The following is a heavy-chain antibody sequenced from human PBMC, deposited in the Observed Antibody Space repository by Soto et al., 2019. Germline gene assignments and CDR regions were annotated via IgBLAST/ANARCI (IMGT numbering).Heavy chain of an antibody. D-gene: IGHD3-3*01. Sequence: QVQLQESGPGLVKPSGTLSLTCAVSGGAISSSNWWSWVRQPPGKGLEWIGEIYHSGSTNYHPSLTSRVTISLAKSKNQFSLSLSSGTAADTAVYYFAAGMDFYTRSFQHWGQGTLVTVSS. V-gene: IGHV4-4*02. J-gene: IGHJ1*01. CDR3: AAGMDFYTRSFQH. CDR2: IYHSGST. CDR1: GGAISSSNW.